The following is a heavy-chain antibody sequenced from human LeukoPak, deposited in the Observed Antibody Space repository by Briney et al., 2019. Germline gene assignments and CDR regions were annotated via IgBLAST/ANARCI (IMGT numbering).Heavy chain of an antibody. Sequence: ASVKVSCKASGYRFTDYWIQWVRQAPGQGLEWMGWINTNTGGTVYAQKFQGRVTMTRDTSLTTSYMDLSRLTSDDTAVYYYARGGSFHEFDIWGQRTMVIVSS. J-gene: IGHJ3*02. V-gene: IGHV1-2*02. CDR1: GYRFTDYW. CDR2: INTNTGGT. CDR3: ARGGSFHEFDI. D-gene: IGHD3-10*01.